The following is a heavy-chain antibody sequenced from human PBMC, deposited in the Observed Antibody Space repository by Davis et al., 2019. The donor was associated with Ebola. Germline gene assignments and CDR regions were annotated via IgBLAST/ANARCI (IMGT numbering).Heavy chain of an antibody. CDR2: ISAYNGNT. V-gene: IGHV1-18*01. Sequence: AASVKVSCKASGYTFKNYAISWVRQAPGQGLEWMGWISAYNGNTNYAQILQGRVTMTTDTSTSTAYMELRSLRSDDTAVYYCARDLAVAPPDYWGQGTLVTVSS. CDR3: ARDLAVAPPDY. J-gene: IGHJ4*02. CDR1: GYTFKNYA. D-gene: IGHD6-19*01.